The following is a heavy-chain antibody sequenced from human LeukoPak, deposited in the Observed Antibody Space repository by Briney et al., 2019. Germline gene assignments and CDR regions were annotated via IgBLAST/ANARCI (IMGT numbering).Heavy chain of an antibody. J-gene: IGHJ5*02. D-gene: IGHD6-13*01. V-gene: IGHV1-69*04. CDR3: ASAAASYNWFDP. Sequence: ASVKVFCKASGGTFSSYAISWVRQAPGQGLEWMGRTIPILGIANYAQKFQGRVTITADKSTSTAYMELSSLRSEDTAVYYCASAAASYNWFDPWGQGTLVTVSS. CDR1: GGTFSSYA. CDR2: TIPILGIA.